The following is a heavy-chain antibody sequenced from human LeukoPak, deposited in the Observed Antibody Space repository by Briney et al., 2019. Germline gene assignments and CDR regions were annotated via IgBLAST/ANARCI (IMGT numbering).Heavy chain of an antibody. V-gene: IGHV3-23*01. D-gene: IGHD1-26*01. CDR3: ARGGGYYYYMDV. Sequence: GGSLRLSCAASGFTFSSYAMSWVRQAPGKGLECISGFSGSGGSTYYADSVKGRFTISRDNSKNTLYLQMNSLRAEDTAVYYCARGGGYYYYMDVWGKGTTVTVSS. J-gene: IGHJ6*03. CDR1: GFTFSSYA. CDR2: FSGSGGST.